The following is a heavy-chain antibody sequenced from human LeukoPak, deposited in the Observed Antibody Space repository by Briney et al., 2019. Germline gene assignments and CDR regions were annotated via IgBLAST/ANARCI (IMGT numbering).Heavy chain of an antibody. V-gene: IGHV4-39*01. CDR2: IYYSGST. CDR3: ARHEATYYDFWSGYYSTTAPGSFDY. Sequence: SETLSLTCTVSGGSISSSSYYWGWIRQPPGKGLEWIGSIYYSGSTYYNPSLKSRVTISVDTSKNQFSLKLCCVTAADTAVYYCARHEATYYDFWSGYYSTTAPGSFDYWGQGTLVTVSS. J-gene: IGHJ4*02. D-gene: IGHD3-3*01. CDR1: GGSISSSSYY.